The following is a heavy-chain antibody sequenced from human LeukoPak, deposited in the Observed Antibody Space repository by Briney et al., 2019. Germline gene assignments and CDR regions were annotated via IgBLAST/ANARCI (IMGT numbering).Heavy chain of an antibody. V-gene: IGHV1-18*01. J-gene: IGHJ3*02. CDR3: AAAAGLLDAFDI. CDR2: ISAYNGNT. CDR1: GYTFTSYD. Sequence: ASVKVSCKASGYTFTSYDINWVRQATGQGLEWMGWISAYNGNTNYAQKLQGRVTMTTDTSTSTAYMELRSLRSDDTAVYYCAAAAGLLDAFDIWGQGTMVTVSS. D-gene: IGHD6-13*01.